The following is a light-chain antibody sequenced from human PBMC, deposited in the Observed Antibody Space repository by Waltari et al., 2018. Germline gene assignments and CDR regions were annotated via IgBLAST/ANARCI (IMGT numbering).Light chain of an antibody. CDR3: QQYHKWPPYT. CDR2: GAS. CDR1: QTINSN. Sequence: EIVLTQSPATLSVSPGERATLPCRASQTINSNLAWYQQQPGQAPRLLIYGASTMAIGIPARFSGSGSWTEVTLTITSLQSEDFAVYFCQQYHKWPPYTFGQGTKLDI. J-gene: IGKJ2*01. V-gene: IGKV3-15*01.